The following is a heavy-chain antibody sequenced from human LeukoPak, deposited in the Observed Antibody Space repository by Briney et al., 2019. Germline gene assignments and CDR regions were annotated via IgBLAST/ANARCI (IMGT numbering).Heavy chain of an antibody. CDR2: IYYSGST. CDR1: GGSISSYY. J-gene: IGHJ5*02. Sequence: SETLSLTCTVSGGSISSYYWSWIRQPPGKGLEWTGYIYYSGSTNYNPSLKSRVTISVDTSKNQFSLKLSSVTAADTAVYYCARVSEYSSSWYGYNWFDPWGQGTLVTVSS. V-gene: IGHV4-59*01. CDR3: ARVSEYSSSWYGYNWFDP. D-gene: IGHD6-13*01.